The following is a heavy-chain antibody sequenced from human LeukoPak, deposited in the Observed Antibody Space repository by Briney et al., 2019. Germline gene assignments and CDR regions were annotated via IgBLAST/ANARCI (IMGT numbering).Heavy chain of an antibody. CDR1: GFTFSMYS. D-gene: IGHD6-19*01. CDR2: INDRGGYI. J-gene: IGHJ4*02. V-gene: IGHV3-23*01. CDR3: VKERDRGIEVADDFDY. Sequence: GGSARLSCEASGFTFSMYSMAWVRQAPGKGLEWVSVINDRGGYIQDADSVKGRFTISRDNSQNTLFLQMNSLRDEDTAAYYCVKERDRGIEVADDFDYWGQGTLVTVSS.